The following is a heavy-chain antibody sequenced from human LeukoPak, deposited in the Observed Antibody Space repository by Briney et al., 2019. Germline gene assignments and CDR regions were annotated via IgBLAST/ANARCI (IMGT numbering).Heavy chain of an antibody. CDR1: GFTFSSYW. CDR3: ARDMYSYGFGGGDY. CDR2: IGGGADYT. D-gene: IGHD5-18*01. V-gene: IGHV3-23*01. Sequence: GGSLRLSCEASGFTFSSYWMHWVRQAPGKGLEWVSAIGGGADYTFYADSVTDRFTISRDNSKNTLYLQMNSLRAEDTAVYYCARDMYSYGFGGGDYWGQGTLVTVSS. J-gene: IGHJ4*02.